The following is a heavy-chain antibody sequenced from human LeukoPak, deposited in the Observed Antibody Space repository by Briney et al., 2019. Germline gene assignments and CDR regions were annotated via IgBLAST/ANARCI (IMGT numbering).Heavy chain of an antibody. Sequence: GGSLRLSCAASGFTFSNYWMHWVRQAPGKGLVWVSRINSDGSSTSYADSVKGRFTISRDNAKNTLSLQMNSLRAEDTAVYYCARSQQGNGNWFDPWGQGTLVTVSS. J-gene: IGHJ5*02. V-gene: IGHV3-74*01. CDR3: ARSQQGNGNWFDP. CDR1: GFTFSNYW. CDR2: INSDGSST. D-gene: IGHD6-13*01.